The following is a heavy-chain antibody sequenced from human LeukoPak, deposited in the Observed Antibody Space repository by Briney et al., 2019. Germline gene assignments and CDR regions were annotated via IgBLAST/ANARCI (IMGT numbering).Heavy chain of an antibody. D-gene: IGHD3-22*01. Sequence: PSETLSLTCTVSGGSISSGGHFWSWIRQHPGKGLEWIGYIYYSGSTYYNPSLKSRVTISVDTSKNLFSLRLNSVTAADTAVYYCTRDGPRSSGYPDTWGQGTLVTVSS. CDR2: IYYSGST. CDR1: GGSISSGGHF. CDR3: TRDGPRSSGYPDT. V-gene: IGHV4-31*03. J-gene: IGHJ5*02.